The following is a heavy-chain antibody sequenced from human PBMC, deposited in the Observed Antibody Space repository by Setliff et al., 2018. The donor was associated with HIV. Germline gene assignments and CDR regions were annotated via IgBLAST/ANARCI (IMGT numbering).Heavy chain of an antibody. CDR2: INNDK. CDR1: GFTFSTYW. V-gene: IGHV3-74*01. J-gene: IGHJ4*02. Sequence: PGGSLRLSCAASGFTFSTYWMHWVRQAPGKGLVWVARINNDKFYVDSVKGRFTISRDNSENTLYLQMDGLRAEDTAVYYCAKDKGGYNWNYFDYWGPGTQVTVSS. CDR3: AKDKGGYNWNYFDY. D-gene: IGHD1-20*01.